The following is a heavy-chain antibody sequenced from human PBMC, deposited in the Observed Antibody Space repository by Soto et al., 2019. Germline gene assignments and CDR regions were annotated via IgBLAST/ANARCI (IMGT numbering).Heavy chain of an antibody. CDR1: GFTFSSHA. CDR2: ISYDGSNI. V-gene: IGHV3-30-3*01. J-gene: IGHJ4*02. Sequence: GGSLRLSCAASGFTFSSHAMHWVRQAPGKGLEWVAIISYDGSNIYYADSVKGRFTISRDNSQNTLYLQMNSLRAEDTTVYYCAREKYSNIYFDYWGQGTLVTVSS. D-gene: IGHD6-6*01. CDR3: AREKYSNIYFDY.